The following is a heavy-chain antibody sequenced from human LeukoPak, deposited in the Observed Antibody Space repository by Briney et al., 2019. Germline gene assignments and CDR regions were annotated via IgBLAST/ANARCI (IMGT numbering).Heavy chain of an antibody. CDR1: GGSISSYY. Sequence: SETLSLTCTVSGGSISSYYWSWIRQPPGKGLEWIGYIYYSGSTNYNPSLKSRVTISVDTSKNQFSLKLSSVTAADTAVYYCARGAPELLWFGEYWGQGTLVTVSS. V-gene: IGHV4-59*01. CDR3: ARGAPELLWFGEY. J-gene: IGHJ4*02. CDR2: IYYSGST. D-gene: IGHD3-10*01.